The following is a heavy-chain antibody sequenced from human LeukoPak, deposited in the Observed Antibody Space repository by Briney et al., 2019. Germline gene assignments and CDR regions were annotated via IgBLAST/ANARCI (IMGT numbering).Heavy chain of an antibody. CDR1: GGSISSYY. Sequence: SETLSLTCTVSGGSISSYYWSWIRQPPGKGLEWIGYIYYSGSTNYNPSLKSRVTISVDTSKNQFSLKLSSVTAADTAVYYCARRGGYSGYGPFDYWGQGTLVTVSS. V-gene: IGHV4-59*12. D-gene: IGHD5-12*01. CDR2: IYYSGST. CDR3: ARRGGYSGYGPFDY. J-gene: IGHJ4*02.